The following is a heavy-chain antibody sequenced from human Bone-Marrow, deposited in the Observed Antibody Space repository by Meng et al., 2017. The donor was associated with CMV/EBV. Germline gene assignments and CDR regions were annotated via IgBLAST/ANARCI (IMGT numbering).Heavy chain of an antibody. CDR2: IYYSGST. CDR1: GFTFSDYY. J-gene: IGHJ6*02. V-gene: IGHV4-59*01. CDR3: ARDRDYYYGMDV. D-gene: IGHD3-10*01. Sequence: ESLKISCAASGFTFSDYYMSWIRQPPGKGLEWIGYIYYSGSTNYNPSLKSRVTISVDTSKNQFSLKLSSVTAADTAVYYCARDRDYYYGMDVWGQGTTVTVSS.